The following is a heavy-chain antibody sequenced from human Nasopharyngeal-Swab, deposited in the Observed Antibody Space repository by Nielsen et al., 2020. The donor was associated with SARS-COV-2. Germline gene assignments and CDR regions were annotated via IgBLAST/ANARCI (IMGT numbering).Heavy chain of an antibody. CDR2: ISSSGYI. D-gene: IGHD3-3*01. CDR3: ARERGYDFWSGYYTYFDY. Sequence: WIRQPPGKGLEWVSSISSSGYIYYADSVKGRFTISRDNAKNSLFLQMNSPRAEDTAMYFCARERGYDFWSGYYTYFDYWGQGTLVTVSS. V-gene: IGHV3-69-1*01. J-gene: IGHJ4*02.